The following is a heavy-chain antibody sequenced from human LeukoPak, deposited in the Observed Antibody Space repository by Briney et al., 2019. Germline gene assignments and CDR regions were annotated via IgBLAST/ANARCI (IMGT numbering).Heavy chain of an antibody. J-gene: IGHJ2*01. Sequence: SETLSLTCTVSGGSIDNYYWSWIRQPPGKGLEWIGYIYYSGNTYYIPSLESRVTISVDRSKNQFSLKLSSVTAADTAVYYCARVKDFAYSFFDLWGRGTLVTVSS. CDR2: IYYSGNT. CDR1: GGSIDNYY. V-gene: IGHV4-59*01. CDR3: ARVKDFAYSFFDL.